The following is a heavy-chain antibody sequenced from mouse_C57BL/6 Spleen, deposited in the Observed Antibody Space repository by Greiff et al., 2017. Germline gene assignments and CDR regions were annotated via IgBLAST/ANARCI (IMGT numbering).Heavy chain of an antibody. CDR2: INPSNGGT. J-gene: IGHJ3*01. V-gene: IGHV1-53*01. CDR1: GYTFTSYW. CDR3: ARERTAQAVFAY. Sequence: QVQLQQPGTELVKPGASVKLSCKASGYTFTSYWMHWVKQRPGQGLEWIGNINPSNGGTNYNEKFKSKATLPVDKSSSTAYMQLSSLTSEDSAVYYCARERTAQAVFAYWGQGTLVTVSA. D-gene: IGHD3-2*02.